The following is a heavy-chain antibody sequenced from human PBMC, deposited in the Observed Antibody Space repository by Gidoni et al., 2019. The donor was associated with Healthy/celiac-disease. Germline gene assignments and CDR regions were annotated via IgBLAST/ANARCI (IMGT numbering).Heavy chain of an antibody. CDR3: ARVLRAHNWFDP. D-gene: IGHD2-21*02. V-gene: IGHV1-8*01. J-gene: IGHJ5*02. CDR1: GYTFTSYD. CDR2: MNPNSGNT. Sequence: QVQLVQSGAEVKKPGASVKVSCKASGYTFTSYDINWVRQATGQGLEWMGWMNPNSGNTGYAQKFQGRVTMTRNTSIRTAYMELSSLRSEDTAVYYCARVLRAHNWFDPWGQGTLVTVSS.